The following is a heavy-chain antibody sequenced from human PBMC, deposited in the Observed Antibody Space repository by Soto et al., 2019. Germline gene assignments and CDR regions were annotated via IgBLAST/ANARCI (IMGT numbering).Heavy chain of an antibody. CDR2: ISYDGNNK. J-gene: IGHJ4*02. CDR3: AKRGPTSSSGWFSIDY. D-gene: IGHD6-19*01. CDR1: GFTFSSYG. V-gene: IGHV3-30*18. Sequence: PGGSLRLSSAASGFTFSSYGMHWVRQASGTGLEWVAVISYDGNNKYYADSVKGRFSTTRDSSKNTAYLHMDRLRTEDTAIYYCAKRGPTSSSGWFSIDYWGQGNLVTVS.